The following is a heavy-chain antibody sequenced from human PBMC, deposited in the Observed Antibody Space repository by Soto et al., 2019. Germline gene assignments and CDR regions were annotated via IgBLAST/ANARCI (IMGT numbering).Heavy chain of an antibody. Sequence: PGGPRRLSCSASGFSFSRYCLSWVRRPPAKGLQWGANIRQDGSENYYVDPVKGRFTISRANAKNSLYPQRTSLSAKDTAGYYCARGGHYDGVSYNPVGFDYWGQGTQVAVS. J-gene: IGHJ4*02. CDR2: IRQDGSEN. D-gene: IGHD3-16*01. CDR1: GFSFSRYC. CDR3: ARGGHYDGVSYNPVGFDY. V-gene: IGHV3-7*02.